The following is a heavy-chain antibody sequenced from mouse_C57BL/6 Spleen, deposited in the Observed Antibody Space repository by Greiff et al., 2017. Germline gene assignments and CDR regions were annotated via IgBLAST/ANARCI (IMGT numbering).Heavy chain of an antibody. CDR1: GYTFTSYW. J-gene: IGHJ2*01. Sequence: QVQLQQSGAELVRPGSSVKLSCKASGYTFTSYWMHWVKQRPIQGLEWIGNIDPSNSDTHYNQKFKDKATVTVDKSSSTAYMQLSSLTSEDSAVYYCARSDDDGSSYLDYWGQGTTVTVSS. D-gene: IGHD1-1*01. CDR3: ARSDDDGSSYLDY. CDR2: IDPSNSDT. V-gene: IGHV1-52*01.